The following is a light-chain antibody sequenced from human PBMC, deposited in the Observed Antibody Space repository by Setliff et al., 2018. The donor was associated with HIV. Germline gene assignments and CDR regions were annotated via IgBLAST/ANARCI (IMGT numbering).Light chain of an antibody. Sequence: QSALAQPASVFGSPGQSITISCTGISSDVGGYYSVSWYQQHPGKAPKLMIYDVINRPSGVSNRFSGSRSGNTASLTISGLQVEDGADYYCSSYTTSSTLYVFGPGTKVTVL. V-gene: IGLV2-14*03. CDR2: DVI. CDR1: SSDVGGYYS. CDR3: SSYTTSSTLYV. J-gene: IGLJ1*01.